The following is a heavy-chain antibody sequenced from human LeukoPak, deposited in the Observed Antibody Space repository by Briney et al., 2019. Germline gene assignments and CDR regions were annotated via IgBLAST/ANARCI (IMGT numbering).Heavy chain of an antibody. CDR1: GFTFSFYV. V-gene: IGHV3-30*03. CDR2: ISYDGSKE. D-gene: IGHD5-24*01. Sequence: PGGSLRLFCAASGFTFSFYVMHWVRQAPGKGLEWVAVISYDGSKEYYADSVKGRFTISRDNSKNTLYLQMNSLRPEDTAVFYCAREGLRDGHKLFDYWGQGTLVTVSS. CDR3: AREGLRDGHKLFDY. J-gene: IGHJ4*02.